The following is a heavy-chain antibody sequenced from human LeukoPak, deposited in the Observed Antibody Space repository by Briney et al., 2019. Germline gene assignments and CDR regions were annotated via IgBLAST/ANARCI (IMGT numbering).Heavy chain of an antibody. V-gene: IGHV4-59*01. CDR3: ARDGSWDYFDY. J-gene: IGHJ4*02. Sequence: SETLSLTCTVSGGSISSYYWSWIRQPPGKGLEWIGYIYYSGSTNYNPSLKSRVTISVDTSKNQFSLKLSSVTAADTAVYYCARDGSWDYFDYWGQGTLVTVSS. D-gene: IGHD1-26*01. CDR1: GGSISSYY. CDR2: IYYSGST.